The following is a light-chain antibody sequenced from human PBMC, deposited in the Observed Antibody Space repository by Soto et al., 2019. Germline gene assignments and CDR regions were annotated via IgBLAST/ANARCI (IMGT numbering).Light chain of an antibody. CDR1: SSDVGGSNG. J-gene: IGLJ1*01. Sequence: QSVLTQPPSVSGSPGQSVAISCTGTSSDVGGSNGVSWYQQPPGTAPKLMIYDVSNRPSGVPDRFSGSKSGNTASLTISGLQAEDEGDYYCSSYPSSSTYVFGTGTKLTVL. V-gene: IGLV2-18*02. CDR2: DVS. CDR3: SSYPSSSTYV.